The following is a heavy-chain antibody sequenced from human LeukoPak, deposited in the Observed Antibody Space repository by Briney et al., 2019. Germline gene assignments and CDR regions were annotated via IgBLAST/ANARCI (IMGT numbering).Heavy chain of an antibody. D-gene: IGHD6-19*01. Sequence: GGSLRLSCAASGFTFTRYAMTWVRRAPGRGLEWVSTITGDGDGAYYPDSVKGRFTTSRDNAKNTLYLQMNSLRADDTAVYYCAKESSSRGWYGPEYWGQGTLVTVSS. CDR3: AKESSSRGWYGPEY. J-gene: IGHJ4*02. V-gene: IGHV3-23*01. CDR1: GFTFTRYA. CDR2: ITGDGDGA.